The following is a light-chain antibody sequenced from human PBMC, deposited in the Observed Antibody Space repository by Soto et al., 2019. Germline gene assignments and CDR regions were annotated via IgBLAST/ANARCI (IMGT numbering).Light chain of an antibody. J-gene: IGKJ5*01. V-gene: IGKV3-15*01. CDR2: DVS. Sequence: IVMTQSPCTLSVSQGERATLSCRAGQGVTTNFAWYQQKSGQSPRLLIYDVSIRATGVPARFSGTGSETDFTLTISGLQSEDSAVYFCPQYNNWPFSFGQGTRLEI. CDR3: PQYNNWPFS. CDR1: QGVTTN.